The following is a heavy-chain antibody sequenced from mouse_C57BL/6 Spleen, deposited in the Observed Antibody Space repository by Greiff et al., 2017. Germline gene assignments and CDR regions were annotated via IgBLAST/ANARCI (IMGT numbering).Heavy chain of an antibody. CDR2: ISNGGGST. V-gene: IGHV5-12*01. J-gene: IGHJ2*01. Sequence: EVHLVESGGGLVQPGGSLKLSCAASGFTFSDYYMYWVRQTPEKRLEWVAYISNGGGSTYYPDTVKGRFTISRDNAKNTLYLQMSRLKSEDTAMYYCARQDYGSSYAFDYWGQGTTLTVSS. D-gene: IGHD1-1*01. CDR3: ARQDYGSSYAFDY. CDR1: GFTFSDYY.